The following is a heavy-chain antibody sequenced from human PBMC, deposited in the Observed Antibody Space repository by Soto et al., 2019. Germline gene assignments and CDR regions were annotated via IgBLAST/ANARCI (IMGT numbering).Heavy chain of an antibody. V-gene: IGHV4-31*03. CDR2: ISYTGAT. D-gene: IGHD2-15*01. Sequence: PSETLSLTCSVSGDSISRGAYFWTWIRQFPGKGLEWIAYISYTGATYYNPSLKSRVTILADTSKNQFSLKLNSVTSADTAVYYCARGGPVSVSPAWQLLGYFDYWGQGTLVTVSS. J-gene: IGHJ4*02. CDR1: GDSISRGAYF. CDR3: ARGGPVSVSPAWQLLGYFDY.